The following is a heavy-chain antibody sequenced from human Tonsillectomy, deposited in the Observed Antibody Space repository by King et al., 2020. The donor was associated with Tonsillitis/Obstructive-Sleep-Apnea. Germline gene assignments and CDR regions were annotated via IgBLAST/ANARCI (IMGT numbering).Heavy chain of an antibody. J-gene: IGHJ6*04. CDR1: EFTFSGYW. Sequence: VQLVESGGGLVQPGGSLRLSCVASEFTFSGYWMSWVRQAPGKGLEWVANINQDGSEKYYVDSLKGRFTISRDNAGYSLYLQMNSLRAEETAVYFCARDPGVWGKGTTVTVSS. CDR2: INQDGSEK. V-gene: IGHV3-7*01. CDR3: ARDPGV.